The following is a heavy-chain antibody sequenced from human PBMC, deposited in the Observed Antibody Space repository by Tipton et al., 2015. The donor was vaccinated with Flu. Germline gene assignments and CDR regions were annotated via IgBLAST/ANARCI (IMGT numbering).Heavy chain of an antibody. CDR3: ARLRRNDQRFFLGFDS. CDR2: IFYSGST. CDR1: SGSISSNSYY. D-gene: IGHD5-24*01. V-gene: IGHV4-39*01. J-gene: IGHJ4*02. Sequence: TLSLTCTVSSGSISSNSYYWAWLRQPPGKGLEWIGTIFYSGSTYSTPSLKSRVTLSVDPSKSQFSLRLRSVTAEDTAVYYCARLRRNDQRFFLGFDSWGQGTLVTVSS.